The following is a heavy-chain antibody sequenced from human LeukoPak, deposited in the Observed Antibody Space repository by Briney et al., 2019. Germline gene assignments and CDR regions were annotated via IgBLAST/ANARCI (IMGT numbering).Heavy chain of an antibody. J-gene: IGHJ4*02. CDR3: ARVPSGTYLSFYFDH. V-gene: IGHV3-21*06. CDR1: GFLFSSHS. CDR2: IGNSVNYI. Sequence: PGGSLRLSCTASGFLFSSHSMNWVRQAPGEGLQWVSSIGNSVNYIYYADSVKGRFTISRDDAKNSLYLQMDSLRAEDTALYYCARVPSGTYLSFYFDHWGQGSLVTVSS. D-gene: IGHD1-26*01.